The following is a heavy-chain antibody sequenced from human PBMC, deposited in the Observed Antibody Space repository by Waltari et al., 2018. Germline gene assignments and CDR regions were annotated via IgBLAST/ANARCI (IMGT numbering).Heavy chain of an antibody. V-gene: IGHV2-70*15. D-gene: IGHD6-13*01. Sequence: QVTLRESGPALVKPTQTLTLTCTFSGFSLSTSGMCVSWIRQPPGKALEWLARIDWDDDKYYSTSLKTRLTISKDTSKNQGVLTMTNMDPVDTATYYCARIRAAAGKGGYYYGMDVWGQGTTVTVSS. CDR1: GFSLSTSGMC. J-gene: IGHJ6*02. CDR2: IDWDDDK. CDR3: ARIRAAAGKGGYYYGMDV.